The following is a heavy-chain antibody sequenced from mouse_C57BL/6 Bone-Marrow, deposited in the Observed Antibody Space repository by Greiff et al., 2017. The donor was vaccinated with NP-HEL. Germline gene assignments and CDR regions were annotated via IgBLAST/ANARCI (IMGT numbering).Heavy chain of an antibody. CDR3: ARSETTVVATNYDY. D-gene: IGHD1-1*01. J-gene: IGHJ2*01. CDR1: GYTFTSYG. CDR2: IYPRSGNT. Sequence: QVQLQQSGAELARPGASVKLSCKASGYTFTSYGISWVKQRTGQGLEWIGEIYPRSGNTYYNEKFKGKATLTADKSSSTAYMELRSLTSEDSAVYVCARSETTVVATNYDYWGQGTTLTVSS. V-gene: IGHV1-81*01.